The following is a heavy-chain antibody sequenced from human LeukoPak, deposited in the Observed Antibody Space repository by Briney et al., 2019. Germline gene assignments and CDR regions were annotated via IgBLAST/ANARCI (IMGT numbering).Heavy chain of an antibody. V-gene: IGHV4-34*01. CDR2: INHSGST. D-gene: IGHD3-16*02. CDR3: ARGYLYYDYVWGSYRSEKGAFDI. Sequence: PSETLSLTCAVYGGSFSGYYWSWIRQPPGKGLEWIGEINHSGSTNYNPSLKSRVTISVDTSKNQFSLKLSSVTAADTAVYYCARGYLYYDYVWGSYRSEKGAFDIWGQGTMVTVSS. CDR1: GGSFSGYY. J-gene: IGHJ3*02.